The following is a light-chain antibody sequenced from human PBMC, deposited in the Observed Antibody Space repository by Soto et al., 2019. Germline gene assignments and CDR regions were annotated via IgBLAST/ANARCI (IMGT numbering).Light chain of an antibody. CDR2: DAS. Sequence: DIQMTQSPSTLSASVGDRVTITCLASQSISSGLAWYQQKPGKAPKLLIYDASSLESGVPSRFSGSGSGTEFTLTISSLQPDDFATYYCQQYNSYSWTFGQGTKVDIK. CDR1: QSISSG. J-gene: IGKJ1*01. V-gene: IGKV1-5*01. CDR3: QQYNSYSWT.